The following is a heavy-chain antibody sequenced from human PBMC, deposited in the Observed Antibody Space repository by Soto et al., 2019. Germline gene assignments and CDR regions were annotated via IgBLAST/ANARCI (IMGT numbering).Heavy chain of an antibody. V-gene: IGHV4-30-4*01. CDR1: GGSISSGDYY. Sequence: SETLSLTCTVSGGSISSGDYYWSWIRHPPGKGLEWIGYIYYSGSTYYNPSLKSRVTISVDTSKNQFSLKLSSVTAADTAVYYCARGPDIVVVPAAYYFDYWGQGTLVTVSS. J-gene: IGHJ4*02. D-gene: IGHD2-2*01. CDR3: ARGPDIVVVPAAYYFDY. CDR2: IYYSGST.